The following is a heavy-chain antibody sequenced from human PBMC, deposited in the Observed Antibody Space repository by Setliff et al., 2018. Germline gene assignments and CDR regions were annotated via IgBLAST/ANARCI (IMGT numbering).Heavy chain of an antibody. CDR1: GFTFSNNA. Sequence: GGSLRLSCVASGFTFSNNAMNWVRQAPGGGLEWVSGISDSGDTTIYADSVKGRVTMTTDTSTSTAYMELTSLTSDDTALYYCVRGQGPRTVVAIPFDHWGQGTLVTVSS. V-gene: IGHV3-23*01. J-gene: IGHJ4*02. CDR2: ISDSGDTT. D-gene: IGHD3-22*01. CDR3: VRGQGPRTVVAIPFDH.